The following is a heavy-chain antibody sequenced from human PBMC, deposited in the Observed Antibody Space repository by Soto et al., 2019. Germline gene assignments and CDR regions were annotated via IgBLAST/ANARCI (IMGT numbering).Heavy chain of an antibody. Sequence: NPXERLCLSGSVSTCSISSGYYWCWIRQPPGKGLEWIVSIYHSGSTYYNPSLKSRVTISVDTPKNQFSPKLSSVNAADTAVYYCARGTVVDTVPFDYWGQGALVTVYS. CDR3: ARGTVVDTVPFDY. CDR1: TCSISSGYY. CDR2: IYHSGST. J-gene: IGHJ4*02. D-gene: IGHD2-8*02. V-gene: IGHV4-38-2*02.